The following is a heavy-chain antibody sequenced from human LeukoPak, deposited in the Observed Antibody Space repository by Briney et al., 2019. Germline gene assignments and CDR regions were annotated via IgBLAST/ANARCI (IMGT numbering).Heavy chain of an antibody. CDR2: IKQDGSEK. CDR3: QSGAYSSGYDAFDI. D-gene: IGHD3-22*01. CDR1: GFTFSNYW. V-gene: IGHV3-7*03. Sequence: GGSLRLSCAASGFTFSNYWMSWVRQAPGKGLEWVANIKQDGSEKYYVDSVKGRFTISRDNAKNSLYLQMNSLRAEDTAVYYCQSGAYSSGYDAFDIWGQGTMVTVSS. J-gene: IGHJ3*02.